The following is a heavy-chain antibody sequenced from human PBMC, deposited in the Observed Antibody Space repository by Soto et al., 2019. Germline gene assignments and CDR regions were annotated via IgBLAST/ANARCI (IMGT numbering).Heavy chain of an antibody. V-gene: IGHV3-33*01. J-gene: IGHJ4*02. Sequence: QVQLVESGGGVVQPGRSLRLSCAASGFTFSSYGMHWVRQAPGKGLEWVAVIWYDGSNKYYADSVKGRFTISRDNSKNTLYLQMNSLRAEDTAVYYCARPAYGGHNPYYFDYWGQGTLVTVSS. CDR2: IWYDGSNK. CDR3: ARPAYGGHNPYYFDY. D-gene: IGHD4-17*01. CDR1: GFTFSSYG.